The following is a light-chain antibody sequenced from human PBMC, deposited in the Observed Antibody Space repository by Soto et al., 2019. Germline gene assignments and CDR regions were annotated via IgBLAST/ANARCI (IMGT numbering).Light chain of an antibody. CDR2: DVS. Sequence: QSALTQPASVSGSPGQSITNSCTGTSSDVGGYNYVSWYQQHPGKAPKFMIYDVSNRPSGVSNRFSGSKSGNTASLTISGLQADDEADYYCSSYTSSNTLVFGTGTKLTVL. CDR1: SSDVGGYNY. CDR3: SSYTSSNTLV. V-gene: IGLV2-14*01. J-gene: IGLJ1*01.